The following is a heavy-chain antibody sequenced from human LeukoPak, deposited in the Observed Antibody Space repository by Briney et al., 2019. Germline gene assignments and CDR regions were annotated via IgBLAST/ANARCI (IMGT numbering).Heavy chain of an antibody. CDR1: GGTFSSYA. V-gene: IGHV1-69*10. CDR2: IIPILGIA. Sequence: ASVKVSCKASGGTFSSYAISWVRQAPGQGLEWMGGIIPILGIANYAQKFQGRVTITADKSTSTAYMELSSLRSEDTAVYYCARDLSSYDSSGYYGYWGQGTLVTVSS. D-gene: IGHD3-22*01. CDR3: ARDLSSYDSSGYYGY. J-gene: IGHJ4*02.